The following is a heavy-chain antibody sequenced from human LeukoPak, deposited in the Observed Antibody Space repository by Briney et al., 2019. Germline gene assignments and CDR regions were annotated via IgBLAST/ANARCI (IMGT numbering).Heavy chain of an antibody. CDR2: IYYSGTT. CDR3: ARIDGYNIDY. Sequence: PSQTLSLTCAVSGGSISSGGYSWSWIRQPPGKGLEWIGYIYYSGTTNYNPSLKSRVTMSVDTSKNQFSLKLSSVTAADTAVYYCARIDGYNIDYWGQGTLVTVSS. V-gene: IGHV4-30-4*07. J-gene: IGHJ4*02. D-gene: IGHD5-24*01. CDR1: GGSISSGGYS.